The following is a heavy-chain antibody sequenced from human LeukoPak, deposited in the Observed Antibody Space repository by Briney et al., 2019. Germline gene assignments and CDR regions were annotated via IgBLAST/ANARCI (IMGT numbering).Heavy chain of an antibody. V-gene: IGHV3-64D*06. CDR1: GFTFSSYA. J-gene: IGHJ1*01. CDR3: VKGTYSSSWYVEYFQH. Sequence: PGGSLRLSCSASGFTFSSYAMHWVRQAPGKGLEYVSAISSNGGSTYYADSVKGRFTISRDNSKNTLYLQMSSLRAEDTAVYYCVKGTYSSSWYVEYFQHWGQGTLVTVCS. D-gene: IGHD6-13*01. CDR2: ISSNGGST.